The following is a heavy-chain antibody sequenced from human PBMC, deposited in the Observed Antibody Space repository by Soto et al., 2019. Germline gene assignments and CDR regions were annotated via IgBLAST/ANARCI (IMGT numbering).Heavy chain of an antibody. CDR2: ISGSGGSS. D-gene: IGHD3-22*01. J-gene: IGHJ6*02. CDR3: AKEIDLYCYGMDV. V-gene: IGHV3-23*01. Sequence: GGSLRLSCAASGFTFSSFAMSWVRQAPGKGLEWVSAISGSGGSSYYADSVKGRFTISRDNSKNTLYLQMNSLRAEDTAVYYCAKEIDLYCYGMDVWGQGTTVTVSS. CDR1: GFTFSSFA.